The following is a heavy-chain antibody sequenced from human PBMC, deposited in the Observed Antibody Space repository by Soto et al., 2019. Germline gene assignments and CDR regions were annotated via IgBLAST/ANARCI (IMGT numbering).Heavy chain of an antibody. CDR3: ARVLRYFDWSSYGMDV. J-gene: IGHJ6*02. D-gene: IGHD3-9*01. CDR2: MNPNSGNT. CDR1: GYTFTSYD. Sequence: ASVKVSCKASGYTFTSYDINWVRQATGQGLEWMGWMNPNSGNTGYAQKFQGRVTMTRNTSISTAYMELGSLRSEDTAVYYCARVLRYFDWSSYGMDVWGQGTTVTVSS. V-gene: IGHV1-8*01.